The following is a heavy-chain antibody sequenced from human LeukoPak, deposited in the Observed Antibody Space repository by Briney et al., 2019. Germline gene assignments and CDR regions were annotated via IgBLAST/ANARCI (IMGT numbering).Heavy chain of an antibody. CDR2: TYYRSKWYN. J-gene: IGHJ4*02. CDR1: GDSVSSSSAA. CDR3: AREGSEGYLFDY. Sequence: SQTLSLTCGISGDSVSSSSAAWSWIRQSPSRGLEWLGRTYYRSKWYNDYAVSVKSRISINPDTSKNQFSLQLNSMTPEDTAVYYCAREGSEGYLFDYWGQGTQVTVSS. V-gene: IGHV6-1*01. D-gene: IGHD1-1*01.